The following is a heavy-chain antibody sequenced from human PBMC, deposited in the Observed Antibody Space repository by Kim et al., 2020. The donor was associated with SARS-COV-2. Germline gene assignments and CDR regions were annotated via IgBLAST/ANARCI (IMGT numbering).Heavy chain of an antibody. D-gene: IGHD3-10*01. J-gene: IGHJ4*02. V-gene: IGHV3-30*01. CDR3: ARDREYYGSGSYIPYDY. Sequence: KGRFTISRDNSKNTLYLQMNSLRAEDTAVYYCARDREYYGSGSYIPYDYWGQGTLVTVSS.